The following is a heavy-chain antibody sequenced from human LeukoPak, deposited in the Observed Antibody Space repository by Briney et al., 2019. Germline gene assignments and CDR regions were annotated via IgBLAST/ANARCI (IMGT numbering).Heavy chain of an antibody. Sequence: GGSLRLSCAASGFTFSSYEMNWVRQAPGKGLEWVSYISSSGSTIYYADSVKGRLTISRDNAKNSLYPQMNSLRDEDTAVYYCAREIRIGWFDYWGQGTLVTVSP. V-gene: IGHV3-48*03. D-gene: IGHD2-15*01. CDR1: GFTFSSYE. J-gene: IGHJ4*02. CDR2: ISSSGSTI. CDR3: AREIRIGWFDY.